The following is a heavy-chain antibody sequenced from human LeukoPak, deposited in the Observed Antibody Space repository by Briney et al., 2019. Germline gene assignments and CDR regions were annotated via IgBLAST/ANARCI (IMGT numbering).Heavy chain of an antibody. J-gene: IGHJ4*02. Sequence: PGGSLRLSCAASGFTFSSYTMSWVRQAPGKWLEWVSALSGSGGNIYYADSVRGRFTISRDNSKNTLYLQMNSLRAEDKAVYFCVKESDPYSSFDQWGQGTLVTVSS. V-gene: IGHV3-23*01. CDR1: GFTFSSYT. D-gene: IGHD6-13*01. CDR2: LSGSGGNI. CDR3: VKESDPYSSFDQ.